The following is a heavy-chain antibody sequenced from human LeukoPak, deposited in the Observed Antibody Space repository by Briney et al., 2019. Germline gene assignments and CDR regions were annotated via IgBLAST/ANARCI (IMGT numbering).Heavy chain of an antibody. J-gene: IGHJ4*02. Sequence: GGSLRLSCAASGFTFSDYYMSWIRQAPGKGLEWVSYISSSGSTIYYADSVKGRFTISRDNAKNTLYLQMNSLRTEDTALYYCAKGGTTLVSAVGYWGQGTLVTVSS. V-gene: IGHV3-11*01. CDR1: GFTFSDYY. CDR3: AKGGTTLVSAVGY. D-gene: IGHD1-1*01. CDR2: ISSSGSTI.